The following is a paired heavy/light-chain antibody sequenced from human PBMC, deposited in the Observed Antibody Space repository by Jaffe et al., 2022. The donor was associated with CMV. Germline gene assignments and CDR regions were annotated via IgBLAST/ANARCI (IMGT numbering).Heavy chain of an antibody. CDR2: IGTAGDT. CDR3: ARAFCSSASCYGGYYYGLDV. Sequence: EVRLVESGGGLVQPGGSLRLSCAASGFTFSNYDMHWVRQVTGKGLEWVSTIGTAGDTYYPASVKGRFIISRENVKNSLHLQMNSLRAGDTAVYYCARAFCSSASCYGGYYYGLDVWGQGTTVTVSS. D-gene: IGHD2-2*01. V-gene: IGHV3-13*01. J-gene: IGHJ6*02. CDR1: GFTFSNYD.
Light chain of an antibody. J-gene: IGLJ2*01. CDR3: NSRDSSGYRMA. CDR1: SLRRYY. V-gene: IGLV3-19*01. Sequence: SSELTQDPAVSVALGQTVRITCQGDSLRRYYASWYQQKPGQAPVLVIYGKNNRPSGIPDRFSGSTSGNTASLTITGAQAEDEADYYCNSRDSSGYRMAFGGGTKLTVL. CDR2: GKN.